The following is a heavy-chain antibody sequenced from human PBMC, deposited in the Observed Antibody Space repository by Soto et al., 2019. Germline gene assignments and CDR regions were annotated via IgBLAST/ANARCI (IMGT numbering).Heavy chain of an antibody. V-gene: IGHV4-4*02. D-gene: IGHD2-15*01. CDR2: VFQSGST. Sequence: SETLSLTCAVPGGSISSSDWWSWVRQPPGKGLEWIGKVFQSGSTNYNPSLRGRVIISVDKSKNHFSLRLTSVTAADTAVYYCARVGYCSGGRCYPSYYAMDVWGQGTTVTVSS. CDR1: GGSISSSDW. J-gene: IGHJ6*02. CDR3: ARVGYCSGGRCYPSYYAMDV.